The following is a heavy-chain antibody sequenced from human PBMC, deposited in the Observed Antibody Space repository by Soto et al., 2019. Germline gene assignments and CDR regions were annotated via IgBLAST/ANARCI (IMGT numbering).Heavy chain of an antibody. CDR1: GYTFTSYG. CDR2: ISAYNGNT. CDR3: ARDRVTVTTLFDVMDV. Sequence: ASVKVSCKAAGYTFTSYGISWVRQAPGQGLEWMGWISAYNGNTNYAQKLQGRVTMTTDTSTSTAYMELRSLRSDDTAVYYCARDRVTVTTLFDVMDVWGQGTTVTVSS. V-gene: IGHV1-18*04. J-gene: IGHJ6*02. D-gene: IGHD4-4*01.